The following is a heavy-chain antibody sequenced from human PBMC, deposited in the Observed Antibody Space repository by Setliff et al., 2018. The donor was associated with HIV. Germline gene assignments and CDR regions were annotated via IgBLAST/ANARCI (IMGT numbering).Heavy chain of an antibody. CDR3: ARGVRPRIGYNWFDP. CDR1: GTSMTSYY. D-gene: IGHD1-1*01. J-gene: IGHJ5*02. CDR2: IYTSGNT. V-gene: IGHV4-4*08. Sequence: SETLSLTCNVSGTSMTSYYWTWIRQAPGKGLEWIGYIYTSGNTKYNPSLQSRVTMSIDMSNNHFSLRLDSVTAADTAVYYCARGVRPRIGYNWFDPWGQGALVTVSS.